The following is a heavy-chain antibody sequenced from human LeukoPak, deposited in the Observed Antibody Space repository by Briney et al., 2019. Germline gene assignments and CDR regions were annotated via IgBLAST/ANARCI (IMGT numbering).Heavy chain of an antibody. J-gene: IGHJ6*02. CDR2: IIPIFGTA. Sequence: ASVKVSCKASGGTFSSYAISWVRQAPGQGLEWMGGIIPIFGTANYAQKFQGRVTITADESTSTAYMELSSLRSENTAVYYCARVGGYSYYYGMDVWGQGTTVTVSS. CDR1: GGTFSSYA. CDR3: ARVGGYSYYYGMDV. V-gene: IGHV1-69*13. D-gene: IGHD5-12*01.